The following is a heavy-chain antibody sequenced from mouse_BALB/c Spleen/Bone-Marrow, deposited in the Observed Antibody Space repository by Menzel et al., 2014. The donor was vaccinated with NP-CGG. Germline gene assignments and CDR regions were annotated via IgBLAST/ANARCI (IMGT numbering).Heavy chain of an antibody. V-gene: IGHV2-9*02. J-gene: IGHJ4*01. CDR1: GFSLSSYG. Sequence: VNLVESGPGLVAPSQSLSTTCTVSGFSLSSYGVHWVRQPPGKGLEWLGVIWAGGSTNYNSALMSRLSISKGNSKSQVFLKMNSLQTDDTAMYYCARPYYYGSYYAMDYWGQGTSVTVSS. CDR3: ARPYYYGSYYAMDY. D-gene: IGHD1-1*01. CDR2: IWAGGST.